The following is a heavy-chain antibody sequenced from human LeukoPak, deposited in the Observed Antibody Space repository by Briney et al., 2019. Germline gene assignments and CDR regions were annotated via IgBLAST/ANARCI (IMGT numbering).Heavy chain of an antibody. J-gene: IGHJ4*02. Sequence: SSETLSLTCNVSGDSLSCRGSCFWSWIRQPAGKGLEWIGRVYASGSTHYNPSLKSRVTISVDTSENQFSLKLNSVTAADTAVYFCAKEDYWGYYFDSWGQGTLVTVSS. V-gene: IGHV4-61*02. D-gene: IGHD7-27*01. CDR2: VYASGST. CDR3: AKEDYWGYYFDS. CDR1: GDSLSCRGSCF.